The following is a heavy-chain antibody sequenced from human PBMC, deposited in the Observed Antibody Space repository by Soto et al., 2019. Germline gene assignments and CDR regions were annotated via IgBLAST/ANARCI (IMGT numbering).Heavy chain of an antibody. CDR1: GFSLSTSGVG. CDR3: AHRPSVLLWFGVGERIGNWFDP. V-gene: IGHV2-5*01. D-gene: IGHD3-10*01. J-gene: IGHJ5*02. Sequence: SGPTLVNPTQTLTLTCTFSGFSLSTSGVGVGWIRQPPGKALEWLALIYWNDDKRYSPSLKSRLTITKDTSKNQVVLTMTNMDPVDTATYYCAHRPSVLLWFGVGERIGNWFDPWGQGTLVTVSS. CDR2: IYWNDDK.